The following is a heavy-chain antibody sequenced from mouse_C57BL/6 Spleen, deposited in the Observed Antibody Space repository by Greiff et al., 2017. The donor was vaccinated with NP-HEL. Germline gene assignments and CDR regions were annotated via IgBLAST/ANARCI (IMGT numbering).Heavy chain of an antibody. V-gene: IGHV1-52*01. CDR3: ARVGPYDYDGAWFAY. CDR1: GYTFTSYW. Sequence: QVQLQQPGAELVRPGSSVKLSCKASGYTFTSYWMHWVKQRPIQGLEWIGNIDPSDSETHYNQKFKDKATLTVDKSSSTAYMQLSSLTSEDSAVYYCARVGPYDYDGAWFAYWGQGTLVTVSA. J-gene: IGHJ3*01. D-gene: IGHD2-4*01. CDR2: IDPSDSET.